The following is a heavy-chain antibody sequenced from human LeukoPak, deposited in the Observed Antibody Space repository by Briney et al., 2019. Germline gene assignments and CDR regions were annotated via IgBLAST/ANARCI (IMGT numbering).Heavy chain of an antibody. CDR2: IISNGEST. CDR1: GFTFSGYA. V-gene: IGHV3-64*03. D-gene: IGHD6-13*01. CDR3: VKSASTWYLFDY. J-gene: IGHJ4*02. Sequence: AGGSLRLSCSAFGFTFSGYAMHWVRQAPGKGLEYVSAIISNGESTYYSDSVKDRFTISRDNSKNTLYLQMSSLRPEDTAVYYCVKSASTWYLFDYWGQGTLVTVSS.